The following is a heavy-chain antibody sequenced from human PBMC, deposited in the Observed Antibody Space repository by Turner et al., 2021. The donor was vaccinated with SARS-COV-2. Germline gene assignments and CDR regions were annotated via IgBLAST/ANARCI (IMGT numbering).Heavy chain of an antibody. CDR1: GFTFDDYT. CDR2: ISWDGGST. D-gene: IGHD3-10*01. Sequence: EVQLVESGGVVVQPGGSLRLSCAASGFTFDDYTMHWVRQGPGKGLEWVSLISWDGGSTYYADSVKGRFTISRDNSKNSLYLQMNSLRTEDTALYYCAKDMVRGVIYYYYGMDVWGQGTTVTVSS. CDR3: AKDMVRGVIYYYYGMDV. V-gene: IGHV3-43*01. J-gene: IGHJ6*02.